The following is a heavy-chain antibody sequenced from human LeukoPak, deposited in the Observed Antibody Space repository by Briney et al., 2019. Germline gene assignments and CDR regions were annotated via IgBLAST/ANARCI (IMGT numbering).Heavy chain of an antibody. CDR2: ISGTGGNT. V-gene: IGHV3-23*01. CDR1: GFTFSSCA. D-gene: IGHD4-23*01. Sequence: PGGSLRLSCAASGFTFSSCAMSWVRQAPGKGLEWVSAISGTGGNTYYADSVKGRFTISRDNSKNTLFLQMSSLRVEDTAVYYCANSPYVGDHGGPSAWGQGTLVTVSS. J-gene: IGHJ5*02. CDR3: ANSPYVGDHGGPSA.